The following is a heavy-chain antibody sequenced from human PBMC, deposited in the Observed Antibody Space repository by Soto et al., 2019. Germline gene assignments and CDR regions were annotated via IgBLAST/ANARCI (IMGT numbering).Heavy chain of an antibody. CDR3: ARELESKLDV. CDR2: IGTAGDP. V-gene: IGHV3-13*05. J-gene: IGHJ6*02. Sequence: PGGSLRLSCAASGFTFSSYDMHWVRQATEKGLEWVSAIGTAGDPYYPGSVKGRFTISRENAKNSLYLQMNSLRAGGTAVYYCARELESKLDVWGQGTTVTVSS. CDR1: GFTFSSYD.